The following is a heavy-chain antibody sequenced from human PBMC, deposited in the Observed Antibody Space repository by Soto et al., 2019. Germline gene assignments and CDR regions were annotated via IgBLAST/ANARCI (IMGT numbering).Heavy chain of an antibody. CDR3: ARVTAMVRGVIDTWFDP. CDR1: GGTFSSYA. CDR2: IIPTYGPA. J-gene: IGHJ5*02. Sequence: QVPLVQSGAEVKKHGSSVTVSCTSSGGTFSSYAIHWVRQAPGQGLEWMGGIIPTYGPAKYSQRFQGRVTITADESTTTVYMELTSLTSQDTAVYYWARVTAMVRGVIDTWFDPWGHGTLVTGSS. V-gene: IGHV1-69*01. D-gene: IGHD3-10*01.